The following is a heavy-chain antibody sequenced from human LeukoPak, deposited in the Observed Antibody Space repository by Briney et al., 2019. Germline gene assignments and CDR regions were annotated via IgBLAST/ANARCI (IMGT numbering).Heavy chain of an antibody. V-gene: IGHV1-18*01. CDR1: GYTFTSYG. J-gene: IGHJ6*03. D-gene: IGHD3-10*01. CDR2: ISAYNGNT. CDR3: ARWTGVLHYYYYYYYKDV. Sequence: ASVKVSCKASGYTFTSYGISWVRQAPGQGLEWMGWISAYNGNTNYAQKLQGRVTMTTDTSTSTAYMELRSLRSDDTAVYYCARWTGVLHYYYYYYYKDVWGKGTTVTVSS.